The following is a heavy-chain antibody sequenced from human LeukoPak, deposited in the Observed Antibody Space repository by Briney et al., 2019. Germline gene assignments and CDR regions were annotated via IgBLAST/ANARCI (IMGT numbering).Heavy chain of an antibody. D-gene: IGHD2-2*01. V-gene: IGHV4-4*07. CDR3: ARSTSTWYADD. Sequence: SSTPSLPCSVSGGSIIRFYWTWIRQSAATGLERIGRSYTTGSTSYNPSLESRVSLSAGTPKRQVSLNLTSITAAGTAVYYCARSTSTWYADDWGQGTLATVSS. J-gene: IGHJ4*02. CDR1: GGSIIRFY. CDR2: SYTTGST.